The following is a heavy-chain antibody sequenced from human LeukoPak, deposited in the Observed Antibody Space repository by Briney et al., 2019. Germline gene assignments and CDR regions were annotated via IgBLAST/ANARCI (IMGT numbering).Heavy chain of an antibody. CDR2: IYTSGST. CDR1: GGSISSGSYY. D-gene: IGHD3-22*01. CDR3: ARGRYYDSSGYHPFFDY. J-gene: IGHJ4*02. V-gene: IGHV4-61*02. Sequence: PSQTLSLTCTVSGGSISSGSYYWSWIRQPAGKVLEWIGRIYTSGSTNYNPSLKSRVTISVDTSKNQFSLKLSSVTAADTAVYYCARGRYYDSSGYHPFFDYWGQGTLVTVSS.